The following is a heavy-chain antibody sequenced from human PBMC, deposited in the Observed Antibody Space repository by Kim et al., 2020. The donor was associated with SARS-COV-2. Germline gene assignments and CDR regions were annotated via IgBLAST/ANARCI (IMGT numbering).Heavy chain of an antibody. CDR1: GGSVSSGSYY. V-gene: IGHV4-61*01. Sequence: SETLSLTCTVSGGSVSSGSYYWSWIRQPPGKGLEWIGYIYYSGSTNYNPSLKSRVTISVDTSKNQFSLKLSSVTAADTAVYYCARDSVRITMVRGVLGYGMDVWGQGTTVTVSS. D-gene: IGHD3-10*01. CDR2: IYYSGST. J-gene: IGHJ6*02. CDR3: ARDSVRITMVRGVLGYGMDV.